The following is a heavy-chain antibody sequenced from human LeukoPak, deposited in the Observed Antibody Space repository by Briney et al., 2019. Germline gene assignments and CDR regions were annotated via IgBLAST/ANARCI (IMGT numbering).Heavy chain of an antibody. CDR3: ASPPVAAGGNFYFQH. CDR1: GFTVIVNY. CDR2: IKPDGGKK. J-gene: IGHJ1*01. D-gene: IGHD6-13*01. V-gene: IGHV3-7*02. Sequence: RGSLKLSCAPSGFTVIVNYMTWVRHAPRKGPEWVANIKPDGGKKYYVDSVKGPFTIARDNGRNSLDVQMNILGAQDTAVYYCASPPVAAGGNFYFQHWCQGTLVAVSS.